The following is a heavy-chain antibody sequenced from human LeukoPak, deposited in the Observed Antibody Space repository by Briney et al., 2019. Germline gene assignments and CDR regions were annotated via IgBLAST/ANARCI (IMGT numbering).Heavy chain of an antibody. D-gene: IGHD5-24*01. V-gene: IGHV3-33*01. Sequence: GGSLRLSCAASGFTFSSYGMHWVRQAPGKGLEWVAVMWYDGSNKYYAESVQGRVTISRDSSKSTLYLLTNSLTAEDTAVYYCAREGGQMSFFDMWGQGTMVTVTS. J-gene: IGHJ3*02. CDR2: MWYDGSNK. CDR3: AREGGQMSFFDM. CDR1: GFTFSSYG.